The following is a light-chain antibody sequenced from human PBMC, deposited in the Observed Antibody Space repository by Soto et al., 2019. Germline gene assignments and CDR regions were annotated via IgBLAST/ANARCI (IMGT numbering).Light chain of an antibody. V-gene: IGLV2-23*01. Sequence: QSVLTPPSWVSESPGQSIAICDTGTSSGIGNDNFVSWYQQHPGKAPKLLIYEASERPSGVSNRFSGSKSGYTASLTISGLQAEDEADYYCCAYAGTGTFYVFGPGTKVTVL. CDR3: CAYAGTGTFYV. CDR2: EAS. CDR1: SSGIGNDNF. J-gene: IGLJ1*01.